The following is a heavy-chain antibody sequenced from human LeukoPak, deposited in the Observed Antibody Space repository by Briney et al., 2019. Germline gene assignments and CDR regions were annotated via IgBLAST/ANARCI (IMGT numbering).Heavy chain of an antibody. J-gene: IGHJ4*02. V-gene: IGHV1-46*01. CDR1: GYTFTSYY. CDR2: INPSGGST. CDR3: AREAPASNRYYYDSSGPPLYYFDY. Sequence: ASVKVSCKASGYTFTSYYMHWVRQAPGQGLEWMGIINPSGGSTSYAQKFQGRVTMTRDMSTSTVYMELSSLRSEDTAVYYCAREAPASNRYYYDSSGPPLYYFDYWGQGTLVTVSS. D-gene: IGHD3-22*01.